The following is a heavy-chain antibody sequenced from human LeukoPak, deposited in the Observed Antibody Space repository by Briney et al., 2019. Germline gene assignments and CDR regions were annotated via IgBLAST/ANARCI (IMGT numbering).Heavy chain of an antibody. CDR2: ISGSGGST. CDR3: AGQRWGRITIFCDY. CDR1: GFTFSSYA. V-gene: IGHV3-23*01. Sequence: PGGSLRLSCAASGFTFSSYAMSWVRQAPGKGLEWVSAISGSGGSTYYADSVKGRFTISRDNSKNTLYLQMNSLRAEDTAVYYCAGQRWGRITIFCDYWAREPWSPSPQ. D-gene: IGHD3-9*01. J-gene: IGHJ4*02.